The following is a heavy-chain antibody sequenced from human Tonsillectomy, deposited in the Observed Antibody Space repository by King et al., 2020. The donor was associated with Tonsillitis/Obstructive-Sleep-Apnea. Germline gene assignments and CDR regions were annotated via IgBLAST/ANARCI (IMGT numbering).Heavy chain of an antibody. D-gene: IGHD1-26*01. CDR1: GYRFTSYW. Sequence: QLVQSGAEVKKPGESLKISCKGSGYRFTSYWIGWGRQMPGKGLEWMGISYPGDSDTRYSPFFQSQFTIPGDKSISTAYLQWSSLKASDTAMYYCARHGLVGPTRGTYYFDYWGQGTLVTVSS. J-gene: IGHJ4*02. CDR3: ARHGLVGPTRGTYYFDY. CDR2: SYPGDSDT. V-gene: IGHV5-51*01.